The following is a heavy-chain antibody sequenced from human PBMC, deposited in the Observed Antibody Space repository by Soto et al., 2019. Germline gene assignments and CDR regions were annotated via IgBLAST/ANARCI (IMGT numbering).Heavy chain of an antibody. D-gene: IGHD6-19*01. V-gene: IGHV3-NL1*01. CDR3: ARDLFRQWLPRGNFDD. Sequence: GGSLRLSCAASGFTFSSYGMHWVRQAPGKGLEWVAVIFSDGRTYYADSVKGRFTISRDNSKNTVYLQMNSLRVEDTAVYYCARDLFRQWLPRGNFDDWGQGTLVTVSS. CDR2: IFSDGRT. J-gene: IGHJ4*02. CDR1: GFTFSSYG.